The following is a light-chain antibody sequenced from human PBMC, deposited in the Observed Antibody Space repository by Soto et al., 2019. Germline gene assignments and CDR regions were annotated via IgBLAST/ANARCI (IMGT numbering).Light chain of an antibody. CDR1: QDIRNF. CDR2: AAS. Sequence: DIQMTQSPTSLSASVGDRVTITCRASQDIRNFVAWYQQKPGKAPKLLIYAASTLQSGAPSRFSGSGSGTDFTLTINSLHPENVATYSCQKYSSVPVFGPGTKVEIK. CDR3: QKYSSVPV. J-gene: IGKJ3*01. V-gene: IGKV1-27*01.